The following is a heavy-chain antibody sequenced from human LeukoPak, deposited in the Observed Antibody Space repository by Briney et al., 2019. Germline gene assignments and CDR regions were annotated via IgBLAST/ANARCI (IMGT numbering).Heavy chain of an antibody. CDR3: ARQRGRWLQLSWFDP. J-gene: IGHJ5*02. V-gene: IGHV4-59*08. CDR2: IYYSGST. D-gene: IGHD5-24*01. CDR1: GGSISSYY. Sequence: TASETLSLTCTVSGGSISSYYWSWIRQPPGKGLEWIGYIYYSGSTNYNPSLKSRVTISVDTSKNQFSLKLSSVTAADTAVSYCARQRGRWLQLSWFDPWGQGTLVTVSS.